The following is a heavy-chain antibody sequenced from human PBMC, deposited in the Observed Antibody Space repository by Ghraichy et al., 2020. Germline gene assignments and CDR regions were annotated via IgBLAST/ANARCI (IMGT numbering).Heavy chain of an antibody. D-gene: IGHD4-17*01. J-gene: IGHJ2*01. CDR3: ARVGDGDYGGDWYFDL. Sequence: GGSLRLSCAASGFTVSSNYMSWVRQAPGKGLEWVSVIYSGGSTYYADSVKGRFTISRDNSKNTLYLQMNSLRAEDTAVYYCARVGDGDYGGDWYFDLWGRGTLVTVSS. CDR1: GFTVSSNY. V-gene: IGHV3-53*01. CDR2: IYSGGST.